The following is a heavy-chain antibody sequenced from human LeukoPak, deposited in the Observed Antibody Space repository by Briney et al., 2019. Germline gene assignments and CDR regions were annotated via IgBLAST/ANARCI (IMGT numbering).Heavy chain of an antibody. V-gene: IGHV4-38-2*02. J-gene: IGHJ6*03. CDR3: ARGLSSSSPYLYYYYYYMDV. Sequence: SETLSLTCTVSGYSISSGYYWGWIRQPPGKGLEWIGSIYHSGSTYYNPSLKSRVTISVDTSKNQFSLKLSSVTAADTAVYYCARGLSSSSPYLYYYYYYMDVWGKGTTVTVSS. D-gene: IGHD6-6*01. CDR1: GYSISSGYY. CDR2: IYHSGST.